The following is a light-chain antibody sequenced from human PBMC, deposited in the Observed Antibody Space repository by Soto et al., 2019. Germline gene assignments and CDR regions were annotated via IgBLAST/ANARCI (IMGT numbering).Light chain of an antibody. CDR3: QQYNNWPYT. CDR2: GAS. Sequence: IVMTQSPATLSVSPGERATLSCRASQSVRSNLAWYQQKPGQAPRLLMYGASTWATGIPARFSGSGSGTEFTLTITSLQSEDFAVYYCQQYNNWPYTFGQGTKLEIK. J-gene: IGKJ2*01. V-gene: IGKV3-15*01. CDR1: QSVRSN.